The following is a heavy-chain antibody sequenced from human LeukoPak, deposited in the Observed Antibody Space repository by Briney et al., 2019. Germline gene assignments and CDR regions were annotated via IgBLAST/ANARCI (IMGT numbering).Heavy chain of an antibody. V-gene: IGHV3-64*01. J-gene: IGHJ4*02. CDR3: AREAKGSGWSIDY. D-gene: IGHD6-19*01. CDR1: GFTFSSYA. Sequence: GGSLRLSCAASGFTFSSYAIHWVRQAPGKGLEYVSAISSNGGSTYYANSVKGRFTISRDNSKNTLYLQMGSLRAEDMAVYYCAREAKGSGWSIDYWGQGTLVTVSS. CDR2: ISSNGGST.